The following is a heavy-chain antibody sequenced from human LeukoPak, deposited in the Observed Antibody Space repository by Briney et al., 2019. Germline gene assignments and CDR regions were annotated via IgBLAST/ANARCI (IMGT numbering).Heavy chain of an antibody. CDR1: GGSISSGDYY. Sequence: PSQTLSLTCTVSGGSISSGDYYWSWIRQPPGKGLEWIGYIYYSGSTYYNPSLKSRVTISVDTSKNQFSLKLSSVTAADTAVYYCATHNDYYDSSGHDAFDIWGQGTMVTVSS. J-gene: IGHJ3*02. D-gene: IGHD3-22*01. CDR3: ATHNDYYDSSGHDAFDI. CDR2: IYYSGST. V-gene: IGHV4-30-4*01.